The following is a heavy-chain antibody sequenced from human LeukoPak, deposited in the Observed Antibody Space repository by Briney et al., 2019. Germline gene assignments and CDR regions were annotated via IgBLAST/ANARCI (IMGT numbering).Heavy chain of an antibody. Sequence: SQTLSLTCAISGDSVSSNSVTWNWVRQSPSRGLEWLGRTYYRSTWYNDYAVSVRGRISGNPDTSTNQFSLHLNSLTPEDTAVYYCARRLTQYDCFDPWGQGILVTVSS. J-gene: IGHJ5*02. V-gene: IGHV6-1*01. CDR3: ARRLTQYDCFDP. CDR1: GDSVSSNSVT. CDR2: TYYRSTWYN. D-gene: IGHD2-2*01.